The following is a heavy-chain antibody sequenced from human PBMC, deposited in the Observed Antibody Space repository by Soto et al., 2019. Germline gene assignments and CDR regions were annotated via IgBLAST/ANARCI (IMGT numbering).Heavy chain of an antibody. CDR2: IYHSGFT. Sequence: QVQLQESGPGLVKPSGTLSLTCTVSGGSLATDSWWSWVRQAPGKGLEWIAEIYHSGFTSYNPSLKSRVTISVDKSKNQFSLQLTSVTAADTAVYYCARLATTVIMRDYWGQGTLVAVSS. CDR3: ARLATTVIMRDY. CDR1: GGSLATDSW. J-gene: IGHJ4*02. V-gene: IGHV4-4*02. D-gene: IGHD4-17*01.